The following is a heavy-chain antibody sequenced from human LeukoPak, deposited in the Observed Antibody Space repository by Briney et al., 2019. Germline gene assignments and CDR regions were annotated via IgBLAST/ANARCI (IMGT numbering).Heavy chain of an antibody. CDR1: GYTFTNSY. CDR2: IYPRDGST. J-gene: IGHJ6*02. Sequence: ASVKVSCRASGYTFTNSYLHWVRQAPGQGLEWMGMIYPRDGSTSYAQNFQGRATLTRATSTGTVYMELSSLRSEDTAVYYCASVYKHGMDVWGQGTTVIVSS. V-gene: IGHV1-46*01. CDR3: ASVYKHGMDV. D-gene: IGHD5-24*01.